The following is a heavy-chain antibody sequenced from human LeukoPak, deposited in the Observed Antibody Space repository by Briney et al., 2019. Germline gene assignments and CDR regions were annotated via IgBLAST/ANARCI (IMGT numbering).Heavy chain of an antibody. V-gene: IGHV3-11*04. D-gene: IGHD1-14*01. J-gene: IGHJ4*02. Sequence: PWGSLRLSCAASGFPFSDYHLSWIRHAPGTGLEWVSYISQSSNAIYYGDSVKGRFTISRDDANNLLFLQMSTLRVEDTAVYYCARGVENHFDSWGQGTLVTVSS. CDR1: GFPFSDYH. CDR3: ARGVENHFDS. CDR2: ISQSSNAI.